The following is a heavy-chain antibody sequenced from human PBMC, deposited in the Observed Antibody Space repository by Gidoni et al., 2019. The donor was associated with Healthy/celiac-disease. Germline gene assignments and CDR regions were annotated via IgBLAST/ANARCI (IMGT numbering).Heavy chain of an antibody. V-gene: IGHV1-18*01. Sequence: QVQLVSSGSEVTKPGASVKVSCKVSGYPFTSYCFSWVRQAPGQELEWLGWISAYNVNTNYAKKLQGRVTMTTDTSTSTAYMELRSLRSDDTAVYYGARAATQSIAVAGINGGVHAFDIGGQGTMVTVSS. CDR3: ARAATQSIAVAGINGGVHAFDI. CDR2: ISAYNVNT. CDR1: GYPFTSYC. D-gene: IGHD6-19*01. J-gene: IGHJ3*02.